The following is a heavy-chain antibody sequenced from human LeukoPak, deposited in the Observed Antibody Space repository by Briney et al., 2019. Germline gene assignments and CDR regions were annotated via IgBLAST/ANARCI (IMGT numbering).Heavy chain of an antibody. Sequence: GESLKISCKGSGYSFTSYWIGWVRQMPGKGLEWMGRIDPSDSYTDYSPSFQGHVTISADKSSRTAYLQWNSLKASDTAIYYCARRPYDSSGYHHRFDYWGQGTLVTVSS. V-gene: IGHV5-10-1*01. CDR2: IDPSDSYT. CDR1: GYSFTSYW. J-gene: IGHJ4*02. CDR3: ARRPYDSSGYHHRFDY. D-gene: IGHD3-22*01.